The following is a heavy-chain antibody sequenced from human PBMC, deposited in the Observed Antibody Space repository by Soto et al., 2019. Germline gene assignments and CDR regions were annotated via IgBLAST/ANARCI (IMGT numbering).Heavy chain of an antibody. CDR3: ARSYTYYDIVTAPAMDV. CDR1: GGTFSSYT. CDR2: IIPILGIA. V-gene: IGHV1-69*02. D-gene: IGHD3-9*01. J-gene: IGHJ6*02. Sequence: QVQLVQSGAEVKKPGSSVKVSCKASGGTFSSYTISWVRQAPGQGLEWMGRIIPILGIANYAQEFQDRVTITADKATSTAYMELSSLRSEDTAVYYCARSYTYYDIVTAPAMDVWGQGTTVTVSS.